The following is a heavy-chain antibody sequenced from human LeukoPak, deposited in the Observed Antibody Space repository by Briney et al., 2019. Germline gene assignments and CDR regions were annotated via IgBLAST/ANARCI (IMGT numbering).Heavy chain of an antibody. CDR3: AKSGRGVVAAARIDS. J-gene: IGHJ4*02. CDR1: GFSFSTYG. Sequence: PRRSLRLSCAASGFSFSTYGMHWVRQAPGTGLEWVAVISYDGSNRYSYEGSSTYYADSVKGRFTISRDNSKNTLYLQMKSLRAEDTAIYYCAKSGRGVVAAARIDSWGQGTLVTVSS. CDR2: ISYDGS. V-gene: IGHV3-30*18. D-gene: IGHD2-15*01.